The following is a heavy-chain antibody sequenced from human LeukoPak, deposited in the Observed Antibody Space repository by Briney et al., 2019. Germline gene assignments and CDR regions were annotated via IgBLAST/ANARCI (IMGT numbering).Heavy chain of an antibody. D-gene: IGHD6-19*01. J-gene: IGHJ4*02. CDR2: IWYNGKNK. V-gene: IGHV3-33*01. CDR1: GFTFSTYA. CDR3: VRDPSNSGWAFDY. Sequence: GRSLRLSCAASGFTFSTYAMHWVRQDPRKWLEWVAMIWYNGKNKHYADSVKGRFTISRDNSKITLDLQMNSLRAADTAVYYCVRDPSNSGWAFDYWGQGTLVTVSS.